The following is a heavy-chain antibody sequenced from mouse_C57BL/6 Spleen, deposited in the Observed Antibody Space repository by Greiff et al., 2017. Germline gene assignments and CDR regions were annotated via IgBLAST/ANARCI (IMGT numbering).Heavy chain of an antibody. CDR2: IYPGDGDT. Sequence: QVQLQQSGAELVKPGASVKISCKASGYAFSSYWMNWVKQRPGKGLEWIGQIYPGDGDTNYNGKFKGKSTLTADKSSSTAYMQLSSLTSEDSAVYFCARRSMVVARAMDYWGQGTLVTVSS. CDR3: ARRSMVVARAMDY. D-gene: IGHD1-1*01. V-gene: IGHV1-80*01. J-gene: IGHJ4*01. CDR1: GYAFSSYW.